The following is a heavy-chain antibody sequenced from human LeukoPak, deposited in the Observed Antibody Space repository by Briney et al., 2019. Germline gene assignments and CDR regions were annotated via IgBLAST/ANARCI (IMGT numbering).Heavy chain of an antibody. Sequence: GGSLRLSCAASGFTFGGYTMNWARQAPGKGLEWVAVISYDGANEYYADSVKGRLTISRDNSKNTLYMEMSSLRPEDTAVYYCARPIDNGSGSYYFPYWGQGTLVTVSS. J-gene: IGHJ4*02. CDR2: ISYDGANE. D-gene: IGHD3-10*01. V-gene: IGHV3-30-3*01. CDR1: GFTFGGYT. CDR3: ARPIDNGSGSYYFPY.